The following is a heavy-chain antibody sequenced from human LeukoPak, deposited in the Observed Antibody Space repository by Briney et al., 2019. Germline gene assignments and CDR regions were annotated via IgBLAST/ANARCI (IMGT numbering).Heavy chain of an antibody. V-gene: IGHV1-8*01. Sequence: ASVKVSCKASGYTFTSYDINWVRQATGQGLEWMGWMNPNSGNTGYAQKLQGRVTMTTDTSTSTAYMELRSLRSDDTAVYYCARAGSGLYYFDYWGQGTLVTVSS. CDR1: GYTFTSYD. D-gene: IGHD6-19*01. J-gene: IGHJ4*02. CDR3: ARAGSGLYYFDY. CDR2: MNPNSGNT.